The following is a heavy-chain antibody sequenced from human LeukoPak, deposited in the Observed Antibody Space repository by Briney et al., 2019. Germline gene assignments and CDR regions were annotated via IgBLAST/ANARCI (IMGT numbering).Heavy chain of an antibody. V-gene: IGHV3-23*01. CDR1: KFNFNSYG. J-gene: IGHJ3*02. CDR2: ISGSGGST. CDR3: AKDPNGDYIGTFDI. D-gene: IGHD4-17*01. Sequence: GGSLRLSCTTSKFNFNSYGMTWVRQAPGKGLEWVSSISGSGGSTQYAASVQGRFTISRDNSKSTLYLQMNSLRAEDTAVYYCAKDPNGDYIGTFDIWGQGTMVTVSS.